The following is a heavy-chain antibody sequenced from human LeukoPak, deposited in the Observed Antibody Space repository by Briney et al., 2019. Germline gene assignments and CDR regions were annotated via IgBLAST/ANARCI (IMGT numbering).Heavy chain of an antibody. CDR3: AKVVLGVYAGYFDY. CDR1: GFTFSSYA. D-gene: IGHD2-8*02. Sequence: GGSLRLSCAASGFTFSSYAMSWVRQAPGKGLEWVSPIRGNGGSTYYADSVKGRFTLSRDNSKNTLYLQMNSRRGEDTAVYYCAKVVLGVYAGYFDYWGQGTLVTVSS. CDR2: IRGNGGST. V-gene: IGHV3-23*01. J-gene: IGHJ4*02.